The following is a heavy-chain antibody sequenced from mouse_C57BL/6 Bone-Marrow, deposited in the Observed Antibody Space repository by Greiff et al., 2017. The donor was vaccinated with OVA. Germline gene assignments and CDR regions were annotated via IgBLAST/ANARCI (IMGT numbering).Heavy chain of an antibody. Sequence: EVQLVESGGGLVKPGASLKLSCAASGFTFSDYGMHWVRQAPEKGLEWVAYISSGSSTIYYADKVKGRFTFTRDNAKITLYLQMTSLRSEDTAMYYCARDYYGSRYYYAMDYWGQGTSVTVSS. CDR1: GFTFSDYG. J-gene: IGHJ4*01. V-gene: IGHV5-17*01. CDR3: ARDYYGSRYYYAMDY. D-gene: IGHD1-1*01. CDR2: ISSGSSTI.